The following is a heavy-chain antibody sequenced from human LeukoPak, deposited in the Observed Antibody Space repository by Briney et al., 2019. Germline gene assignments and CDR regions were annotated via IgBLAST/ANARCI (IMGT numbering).Heavy chain of an antibody. CDR2: IYYSGST. V-gene: IGHV4-59*01. J-gene: IGHJ4*02. CDR3: ARGSSIVGGTTGSDY. Sequence: SETLSLTCTVSGGSISSYYWSWIRQPPGKGLEWIGYIYYSGSTNYNPSLKSRVTISVDTSKNQFSLKLSSVTAADTAVYYCARGSSIVGGTTGSDYWGQGTLVTVSS. CDR1: GGSISSYY. D-gene: IGHD1-26*01.